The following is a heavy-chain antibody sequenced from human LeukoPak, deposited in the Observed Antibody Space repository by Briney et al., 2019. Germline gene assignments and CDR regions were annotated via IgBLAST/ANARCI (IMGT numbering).Heavy chain of an antibody. Sequence: GGSLRLSCAASGFTFSSYAMHWVRQAPGKGLEYVSAISSNGGSTFYANSVKGRFTISRDNSKNTLYLQMGSLRTEDMAVYYCARGYYYDSSGTSLDVCGKGTTVTVSS. V-gene: IGHV3-64*01. CDR1: GFTFSSYA. D-gene: IGHD3-22*01. CDR2: ISSNGGST. J-gene: IGHJ6*04. CDR3: ARGYYYDSSGTSLDV.